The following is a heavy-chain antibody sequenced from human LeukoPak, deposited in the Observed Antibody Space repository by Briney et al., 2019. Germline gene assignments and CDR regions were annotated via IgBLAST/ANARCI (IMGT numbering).Heavy chain of an antibody. Sequence: SGTLSLTCTVSGGSISTYYWSWIRQPPGQGLEWIGYIYYSGSTNYNPSLKSRVTISVDTSKNQFSLKLSSVTSADTAVYYCARGRWLQLDYWGQGTLVTVSS. CDR3: ARGRWLQLDY. V-gene: IGHV4-59*01. CDR1: GGSISTYY. D-gene: IGHD5-24*01. CDR2: IYYSGST. J-gene: IGHJ4*02.